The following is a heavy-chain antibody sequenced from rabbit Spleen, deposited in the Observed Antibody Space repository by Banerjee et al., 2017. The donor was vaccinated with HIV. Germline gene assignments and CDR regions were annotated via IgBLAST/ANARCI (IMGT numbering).Heavy chain of an antibody. CDR3: ARDTATSFSSYGMDL. CDR1: GIDFSNAG. V-gene: IGHV1S45*01. CDR2: MNTGGTQI. J-gene: IGHJ6*01. D-gene: IGHD2-1*01. Sequence: QQQLVESGGGLVKPGASLTLTCKASGIDFSNAGIGWVRQAPGKGLEWIACMNTGGTQINYASWAKGRFTVSKTSSTTVTLQMTSLTAADTATYFCARDTATSFSSYGMDLWGPGTLVTV.